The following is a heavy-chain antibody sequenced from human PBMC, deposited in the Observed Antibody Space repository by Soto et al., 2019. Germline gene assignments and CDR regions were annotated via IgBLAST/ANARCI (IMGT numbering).Heavy chain of an antibody. V-gene: IGHV1-2*02. CDR3: ARVTGEWLRLPLGY. J-gene: IGHJ4*02. D-gene: IGHD5-12*01. Sequence: ASVKVSCKASGYTFTTYGISWVRQAPGQGLEWMGWINPNSGGTNYAQKFQGRVTMTRDTSISTAYMELSRLRSDDTAVYYCARVTGEWLRLPLGYWGQGTLVTVSS. CDR1: GYTFTTYG. CDR2: INPNSGGT.